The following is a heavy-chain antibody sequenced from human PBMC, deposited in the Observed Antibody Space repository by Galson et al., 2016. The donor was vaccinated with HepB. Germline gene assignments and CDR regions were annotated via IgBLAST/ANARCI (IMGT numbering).Heavy chain of an antibody. CDR2: ISQSGNT. V-gene: IGHV4-4*02. Sequence: SETLSLTCDVSGASISSNEWWSWVRQPPGKGLEWIGEISQSGNTNYNPSLKSRVTISADKSQNQLSLRLNSVTAADTAVYYCAGDRGDVWELLAYWGQGTLVTVSS. J-gene: IGHJ4*02. CDR1: GASISSNEW. D-gene: IGHD1-26*01. CDR3: AGDRGDVWELLAY.